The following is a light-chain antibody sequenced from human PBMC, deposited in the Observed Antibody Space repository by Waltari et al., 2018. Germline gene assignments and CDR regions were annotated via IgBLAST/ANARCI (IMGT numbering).Light chain of an antibody. Sequence: ETVVTQSTATLSMSPGERATLSCRTSQSIGSPLAWYQQRPGQAPRLLIYRASTRATGIPDRFSGSGSGTEFTLTISSLQSEDIAVYYCQQYNNWPPGTFGQGTKVEI. CDR2: RAS. V-gene: IGKV3-15*01. CDR1: QSIGSP. J-gene: IGKJ1*01. CDR3: QQYNNWPPGT.